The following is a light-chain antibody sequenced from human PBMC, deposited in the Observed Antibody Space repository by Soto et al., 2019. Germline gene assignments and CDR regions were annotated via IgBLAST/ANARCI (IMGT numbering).Light chain of an antibody. V-gene: IGKV3-15*01. J-gene: IGKJ4*01. Sequence: EIVMTQSPATRSVSPGERATLSCRASQTVSSSLAWYQQKPGQAPRLLIYDASTRATGIPDRFSGSGSGTQFTLTISSLQSEDSAVYYCHQYNNWLALTFGGGTKV. CDR3: HQYNNWLALT. CDR1: QTVSSS. CDR2: DAS.